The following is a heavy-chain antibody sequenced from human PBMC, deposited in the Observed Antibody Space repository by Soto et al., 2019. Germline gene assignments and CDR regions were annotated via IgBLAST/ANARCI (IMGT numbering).Heavy chain of an antibody. CDR1: GFPYSVYS. Sequence: DVQLAESGGGLVQPGGSLRLSCVASGFPYSVYSMDWVRQVPGKGLEWLAYVSPGGDTVHYADSVNGRFFISRDTPRNSVFLQMHSLRHEDTAVYYCVRGSRANCFDLWGPGTVVTVSS. CDR3: VRGSRANCFDL. V-gene: IGHV3-48*02. J-gene: IGHJ3*01. CDR2: VSPGGDTV.